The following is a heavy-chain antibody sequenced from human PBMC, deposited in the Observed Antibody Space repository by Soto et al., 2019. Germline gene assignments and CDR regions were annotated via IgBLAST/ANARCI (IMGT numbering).Heavy chain of an antibody. Sequence: ASVKVSCKASGYTFTSYGISWVRQAPGQGLEWMGWISAYNGNTNYAQKLQGRVTMTTDTSTSTAYMELRSLRSDDTAVYYCARVRKDIVATQRDDDYGMDVWGQGTTVTVSS. CDR3: ARVRKDIVATQRDDDYGMDV. V-gene: IGHV1-18*01. J-gene: IGHJ6*02. D-gene: IGHD5-12*01. CDR2: ISAYNGNT. CDR1: GYTFTSYG.